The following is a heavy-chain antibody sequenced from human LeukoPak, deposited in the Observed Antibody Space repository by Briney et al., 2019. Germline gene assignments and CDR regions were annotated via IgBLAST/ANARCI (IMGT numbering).Heavy chain of an antibody. Sequence: PGGSLRLSCAASGFTFSSYSMNWVRQAPGKGLKWVSSISSSSSYVYYADSVKGRFTISRDNAKNSLYLQMNSLRAEDTAVYYCAREREWELLDRWGQGTLVTVSS. CDR1: GFTFSSYS. V-gene: IGHV3-21*01. CDR2: ISSSSSYV. J-gene: IGHJ5*02. CDR3: AREREWELLDR. D-gene: IGHD1-26*01.